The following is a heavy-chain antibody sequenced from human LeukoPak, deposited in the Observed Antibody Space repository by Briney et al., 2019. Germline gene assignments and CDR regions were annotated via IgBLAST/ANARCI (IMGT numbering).Heavy chain of an antibody. Sequence: SQTLSLTCTVSGCSISSGGYYWIWIRQHPGKGLEWIGYIYYSGSTYYNPSLKSRVTISVDTSKNQFSLKLSSVTAADTAVYYCARDYYGSGSYYNILNGMDVWGQGTTVTVSS. J-gene: IGHJ6*02. CDR3: ARDYYGSGSYYNILNGMDV. CDR1: GCSISSGGYY. V-gene: IGHV4-31*03. CDR2: IYYSGST. D-gene: IGHD3-10*01.